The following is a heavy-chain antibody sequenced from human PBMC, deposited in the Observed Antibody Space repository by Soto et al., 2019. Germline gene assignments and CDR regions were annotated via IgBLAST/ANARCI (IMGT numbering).Heavy chain of an antibody. CDR3: AKDIRGYSYGYRGAYYYGMDV. Sequence: EVQLVESGGGLVQPGRSLRLSCAASGFTFDDYAMHWVRQAPGKGLEWVSGISWNSGSIGYADSVKGRFTISRDNAKNSLYLQMNSLRAEHTALYYCAKDIRGYSYGYRGAYYYGMDVWGQGTTVTVSS. D-gene: IGHD5-18*01. CDR1: GFTFDDYA. CDR2: ISWNSGSI. V-gene: IGHV3-9*01. J-gene: IGHJ6*02.